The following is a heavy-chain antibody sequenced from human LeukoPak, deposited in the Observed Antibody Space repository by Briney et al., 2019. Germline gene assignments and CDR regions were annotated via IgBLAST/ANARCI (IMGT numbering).Heavy chain of an antibody. D-gene: IGHD6-25*01. CDR2: ISGSGGST. J-gene: IGHJ4*02. V-gene: IGHV3-23*01. Sequence: PGGSLRLSCAASGFTFSSYAMSWVRQAPGKGLAWVSAISGSGGSTYYADSVKGRFTISRDNSKNTLYLQLNSLRAEDTAVYYCAKGLAAGSQYFDYWGQGTLVTVSS. CDR1: GFTFSSYA. CDR3: AKGLAAGSQYFDY.